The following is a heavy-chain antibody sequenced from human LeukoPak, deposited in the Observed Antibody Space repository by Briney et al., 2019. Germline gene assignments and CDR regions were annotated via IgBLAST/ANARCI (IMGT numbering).Heavy chain of an antibody. Sequence: GRSLRLSCAASGFTFSSYAMHWVRQAPGKGLEWVAVISYDGSNKYYADSVKGRFTISRDNSKNTLYLQMNSLRAEDTAVYYCATEMYSGSYGFCFDYWGQGTLVTVSS. CDR1: GFTFSSYA. J-gene: IGHJ4*02. CDR3: ATEMYSGSYGFCFDY. D-gene: IGHD1-26*01. CDR2: ISYDGSNK. V-gene: IGHV3-30*04.